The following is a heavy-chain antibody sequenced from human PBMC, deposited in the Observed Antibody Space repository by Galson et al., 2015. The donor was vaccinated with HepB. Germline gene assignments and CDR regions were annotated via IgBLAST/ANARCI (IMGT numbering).Heavy chain of an antibody. V-gene: IGHV1-2*04. D-gene: IGHD1-20*01. CDR3: ARANWNDEGDYFDY. Sequence: SVKVSCKASGYTSTGYYMHWVRQAPGQGLEWMGWINPNSGGTNYAQKFQGWVTMTRDTSISTAYMELSRLRSDDTAVYYCARANWNDEGDYFDYWGQGTLVTVSS. CDR1: GYTSTGYY. CDR2: INPNSGGT. J-gene: IGHJ4*02.